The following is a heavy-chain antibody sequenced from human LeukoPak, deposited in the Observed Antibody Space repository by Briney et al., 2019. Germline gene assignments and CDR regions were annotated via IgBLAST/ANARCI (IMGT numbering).Heavy chain of an antibody. CDR2: ISGSGGGT. V-gene: IGHV3-23*01. Sequence: GGTLRLSCAVSGFTFSSYGMSWVRQAPGKGREWVSAISGSGGGTYYADSVKGRFTISRDNSKNTLYLQMNSLRAEDTAVYYCAKEMATIGDVSDYWGQGPLVTVSS. D-gene: IGHD5-24*01. CDR1: GFTFSSYG. J-gene: IGHJ4*02. CDR3: AKEMATIGDVSDY.